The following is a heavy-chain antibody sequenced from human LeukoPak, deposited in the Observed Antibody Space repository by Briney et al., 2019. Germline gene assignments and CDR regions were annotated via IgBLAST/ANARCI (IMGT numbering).Heavy chain of an antibody. CDR2: INPTGGST. D-gene: IGHD6-6*01. CDR3: ARTAARRFDY. J-gene: IGHJ4*02. V-gene: IGHV1-46*01. Sequence: ASVNVSFKASGYTFPIYFMHWVRQAPGQGREWMGIINPTGGSTTYAQKFQGRVHMTRDTSTSTVYMELSRLSSDDTAVYYCARTAARRFDYWGQGTLVTVSS. CDR1: GYTFPIYF.